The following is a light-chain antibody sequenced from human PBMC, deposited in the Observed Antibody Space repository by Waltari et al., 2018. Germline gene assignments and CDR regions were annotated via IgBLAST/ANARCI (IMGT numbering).Light chain of an antibody. CDR2: DVS. Sequence: QSALTQPASVSGSPGQSITISCTGTSSDVGAYKYVSWYQQHPGKAPKLMIFDVSNRPSEVSTRFAGSKSGNTASLTISGLQAEDEAVYRCSSYTSSSSRLFGGGTKVTVL. CDR3: SSYTSSSSRL. J-gene: IGLJ3*02. V-gene: IGLV2-14*03. CDR1: SSDVGAYKY.